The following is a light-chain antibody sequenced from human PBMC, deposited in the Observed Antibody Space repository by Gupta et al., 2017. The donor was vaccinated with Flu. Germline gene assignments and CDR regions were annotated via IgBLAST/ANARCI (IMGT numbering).Light chain of an antibody. CDR2: AAS. V-gene: IGKV1-39*01. Sequence: DIQMTQSPSSLSASVGDRVTITCRASQRISSYLNWYQQKPGKAPKLLIYAASRFQSGVPSRFSGSGSGTDFTLTISRLQPEDFATYYCLQGDSTLRTFGQGTKLEIK. J-gene: IGKJ1*01. CDR3: LQGDSTLRT. CDR1: QRISSY.